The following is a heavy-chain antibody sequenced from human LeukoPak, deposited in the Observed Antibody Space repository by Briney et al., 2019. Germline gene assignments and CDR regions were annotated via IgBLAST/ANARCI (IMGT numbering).Heavy chain of an antibody. CDR1: GGSISSYY. V-gene: IGHV4-4*07. J-gene: IGHJ3*02. CDR3: AGGDGIAARPGDAFDI. Sequence: SETLSLTCTVSGGSISSYYWSWIRQPAGKGLEWIGRIYTSGSTNYNPSLKSRVTMSVDTSKNQFSLKLSSVTAADTAVYYCAGGDGIAARPGDAFDIWGQGTMVTVSS. D-gene: IGHD6-6*01. CDR2: IYTSGST.